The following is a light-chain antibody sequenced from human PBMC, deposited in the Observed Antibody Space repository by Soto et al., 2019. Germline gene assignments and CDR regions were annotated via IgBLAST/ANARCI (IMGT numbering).Light chain of an antibody. CDR3: QNRSDWPQIT. V-gene: IGKV3-11*01. CDR1: QGVSRK. CDR2: GVC. J-gene: IGKJ5*01. Sequence: EIVMTQSPATLSVTPGERVTFSCRASQGVSRKLAWYQHKPGQAHRLIISGVCTGATGIPARFSGSGSGTDFTITITSLDPEAFAVYYCQNRSDWPQITFGQGTLLEVK.